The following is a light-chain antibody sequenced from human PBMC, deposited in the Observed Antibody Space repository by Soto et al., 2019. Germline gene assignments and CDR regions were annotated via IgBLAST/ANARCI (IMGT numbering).Light chain of an antibody. CDR1: ESVNTTY. CDR3: QQYGSSPLT. J-gene: IGKJ4*01. V-gene: IGKV3-20*01. Sequence: EIVLTQSPGTLSLSPGERAALSCRASESVNTTYLAWYQQIPGQAPRLLIYGASSRATGIPARFSGSGSGTDFTLTISRLEPEDVAVYYCQQYGSSPLTFGGGTKVEIK. CDR2: GAS.